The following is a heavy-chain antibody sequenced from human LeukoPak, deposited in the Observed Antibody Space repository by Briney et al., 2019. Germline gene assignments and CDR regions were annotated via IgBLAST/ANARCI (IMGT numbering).Heavy chain of an antibody. D-gene: IGHD2-15*01. CDR3: ARGGGSGYYYYYMDV. CDR1: GGSISSYY. J-gene: IGHJ6*03. Sequence: SETLSLTCTVSGGSISSYYWSWIRQPPGKGLEWIGYIYYSGSTNYNPSLKSRVTISVDTSKNQFSLKLSSVTAADTAVYYCARGGGSGYYYYYMDVWGKGTTVTISS. V-gene: IGHV4-59*01. CDR2: IYYSGST.